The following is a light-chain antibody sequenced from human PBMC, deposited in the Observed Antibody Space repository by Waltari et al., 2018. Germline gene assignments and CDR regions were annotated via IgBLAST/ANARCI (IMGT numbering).Light chain of an antibody. CDR3: HSRDASGVAGS. J-gene: IGLJ2*01. CDR1: SHRSYY. CDR2: DKN. Sequence: SSELTQDPAVSVAMGQTVRIQCQGDSHRSYYANWYQQRPGQAPILVIYDKNNRPSGVPDRFSGSSSHNTGSLTITGAQAEDEASYYCHSRDASGVAGSFGGGTKLTVL. V-gene: IGLV3-19*01.